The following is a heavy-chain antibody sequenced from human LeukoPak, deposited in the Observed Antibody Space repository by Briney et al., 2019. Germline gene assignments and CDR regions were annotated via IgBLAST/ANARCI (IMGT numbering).Heavy chain of an antibody. D-gene: IGHD3-3*01. J-gene: IGHJ5*02. CDR1: GYTCTGYY. V-gene: IGHV1-2*02. Sequence: GASVKVSCKASGYTCTGYYMHWGRQAPGQGLELMGLINPNSGGTNYSQKFQGRVTMTRDTSISTAYMELRSLISDDTAAEYCARGLYYDFWSGYYGIAKPFDPWGQATLVTVSS. CDR3: ARGLYYDFWSGYYGIAKPFDP. CDR2: INPNSGGT.